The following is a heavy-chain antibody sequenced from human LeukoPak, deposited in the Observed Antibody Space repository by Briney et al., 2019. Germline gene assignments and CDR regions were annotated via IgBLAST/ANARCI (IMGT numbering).Heavy chain of an antibody. D-gene: IGHD5-12*01. CDR1: GFTLSGYW. CDR2: LHADGIER. V-gene: IGHV3-7*01. CDR3: ARGGYSFDY. Sequence: QPGRSLRLSCAASGFTLSGYWMSWVRQAPGKGLEWVARLHADGIERYYVDPVKGRFTISRDNAKNSLHLQMYSLRLDDTAVHYCARGGYSFDYLGQGTLVTVSS. J-gene: IGHJ4*02.